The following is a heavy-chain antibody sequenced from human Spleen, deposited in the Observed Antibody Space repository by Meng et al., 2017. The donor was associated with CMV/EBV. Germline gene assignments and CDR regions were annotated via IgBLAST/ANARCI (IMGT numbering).Heavy chain of an antibody. CDR1: GFTVSSNE. CDR2: ISGGST. V-gene: IGHV3-38-3*01. D-gene: IGHD6-13*01. Sequence: GESLKISCAASGFTVSSNEMSWVRQAPGKGLEWVSSISGGSTYYADSRKGRFTISRDNSKNTLHLQMNSLRAEDTAVYYCAKAFSSSWYREYYDYWGQGTLVTVSS. J-gene: IGHJ4*02. CDR3: AKAFSSSWYREYYDY.